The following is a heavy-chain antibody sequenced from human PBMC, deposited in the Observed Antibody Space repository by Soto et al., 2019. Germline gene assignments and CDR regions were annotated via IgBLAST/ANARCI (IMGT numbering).Heavy chain of an antibody. V-gene: IGHV6-1*01. CDR3: ARHYEFWGGPVYYYYGRDV. CDR1: GDSVSSNSAA. CDR2: TYYRSKWYN. D-gene: IGHD3-3*01. Sequence: SQTLSLTCAISGDSVSSNSAAWNWIRQSPSRGLEWLGRTYYRSKWYNDYAVSVKSRITINPDTSKNQFSLQLNSVTPEDTAVYYCARHYEFWGGPVYYYYGRDVWGQLTTVTFSS. J-gene: IGHJ6*02.